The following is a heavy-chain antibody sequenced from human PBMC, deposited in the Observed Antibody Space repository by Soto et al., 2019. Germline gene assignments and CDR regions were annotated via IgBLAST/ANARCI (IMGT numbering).Heavy chain of an antibody. CDR2: INHSGST. CDR3: ASGYYDSSGYFSDY. D-gene: IGHD3-22*01. J-gene: IGHJ4*02. Sequence: SETLSLTCAVYGGSFSGYYWSWIRQPPGKGLEWIGEINHSGSTNYNPSLKSRVTISRDTSKNQFSLKLSSVTAADTAVYYCASGYYDSSGYFSDYWGQGTLVTVSS. V-gene: IGHV4-34*01. CDR1: GGSFSGYY.